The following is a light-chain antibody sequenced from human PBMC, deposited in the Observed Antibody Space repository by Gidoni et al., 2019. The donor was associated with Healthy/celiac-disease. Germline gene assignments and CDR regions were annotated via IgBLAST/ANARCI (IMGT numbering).Light chain of an antibody. J-gene: IGKJ4*01. CDR2: AAS. V-gene: IGKV1-9*01. Sequence: IQLTQSLFSLSASVGDRDTITRRASQSIRRYVAWCQQNPGKAPKLLLYAASTLQSGVPSRFSGSGSGTDFTLTISSLRPEDFATYYCQQLNSYPLTFGGGTKVEIK. CDR1: QSIRRY. CDR3: QQLNSYPLT.